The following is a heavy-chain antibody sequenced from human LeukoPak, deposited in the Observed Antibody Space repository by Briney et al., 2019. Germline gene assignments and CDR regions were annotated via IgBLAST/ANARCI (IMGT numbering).Heavy chain of an antibody. V-gene: IGHV3-23*01. D-gene: IGHD1-26*01. CDR2: ITGGGDDT. CDR1: GFTFSNYA. J-gene: IGHJ4*02. Sequence: GGSLRLSCTASGFTFSNYAMSSVRQSPGKGLGWFSAITGGGDDTYHADSVKGRLTISRDNSKNTLYLQMNSLRVEDTAVYYCAKGSDSSRPYYFDYWGQGALVTVSS. CDR3: AKGSDSSRPYYFDY.